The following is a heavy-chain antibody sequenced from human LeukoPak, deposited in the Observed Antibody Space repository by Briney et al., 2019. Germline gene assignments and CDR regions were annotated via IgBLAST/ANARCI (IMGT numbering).Heavy chain of an antibody. CDR3: ARLMTTVTSEY. Sequence: MASETLSLTCTVSGGSISSSSYYWGWIRQPPGKGLEWIGSIYYSGNTYYNPSLKSRVTISVDTSKNQFSLKLSSATAADTAVYYCARLMTTVTSEYWGQGTLVTVSS. V-gene: IGHV4-39*01. J-gene: IGHJ4*02. CDR1: GGSISSSSYY. CDR2: IYYSGNT. D-gene: IGHD4-17*01.